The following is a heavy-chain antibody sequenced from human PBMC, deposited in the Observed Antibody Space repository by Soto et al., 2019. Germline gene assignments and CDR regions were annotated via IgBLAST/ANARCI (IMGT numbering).Heavy chain of an antibody. V-gene: IGHV4-4*02. J-gene: IGHJ4*02. D-gene: IGHD3-3*02. Sequence: QVQLQESGPGLVKPSETLSLTCAVSGESISSNTWWSWVRQSPGKGLEWIGEIYHSGKTNYKASLKSRVTISIDKSKNQLSLNLTSVTAADTAVYYCASRPAYISGKDYWGQGTLVTVSS. CDR3: ASRPAYISGKDY. CDR2: IYHSGKT. CDR1: GESISSNTW.